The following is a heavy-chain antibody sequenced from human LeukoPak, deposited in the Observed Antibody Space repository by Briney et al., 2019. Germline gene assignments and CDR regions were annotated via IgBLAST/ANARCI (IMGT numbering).Heavy chain of an antibody. CDR1: GGTFSSYA. V-gene: IGHV1-69*01. Sequence: SVKVSCKASGGTFSSYAISWVRQAPGQGLEWMGGIIPFFGTANYAQKFQGRVTITADESTSTAYMELSSLRSEDTAVYYCAREGYCSGGSCYPQGAFDIWGQGTMVTVSS. CDR2: IIPFFGTA. J-gene: IGHJ3*02. D-gene: IGHD2-15*01. CDR3: AREGYCSGGSCYPQGAFDI.